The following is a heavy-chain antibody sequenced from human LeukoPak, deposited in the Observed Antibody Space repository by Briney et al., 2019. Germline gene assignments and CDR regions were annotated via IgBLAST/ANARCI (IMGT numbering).Heavy chain of an antibody. D-gene: IGHD2-15*01. J-gene: IGHJ5*02. CDR3: ARERRYCSGNTCYENWFDP. Sequence: GGSLRLSCAASGFTFSDYYMSWIRQAPGKGLEWVSYISSSSSYTNYADSVKGRFTTSRDNAKNSLFLQMTSLRDEDTAVYYCARERRYCSGNTCYENWFDPWGQGTLVTVSS. V-gene: IGHV3-11*06. CDR1: GFTFSDYY. CDR2: ISSSSSYT.